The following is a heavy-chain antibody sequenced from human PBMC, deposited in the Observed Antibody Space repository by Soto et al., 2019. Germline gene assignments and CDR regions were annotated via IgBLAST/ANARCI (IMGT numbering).Heavy chain of an antibody. J-gene: IGHJ5*02. D-gene: IGHD2-15*01. V-gene: IGHV3-74*01. Sequence: EVQLVESGGGLVQPGGSLRLSCAASGFTFSSYWMHWVRQAPGKGLVWVSRINSDGSSTSYADSVKGRFTISRDNAKNTLYLQMNSLRAEDTAVYYCARGRGVVVAATPKNSLDPWGQGTLVTVSS. CDR3: ARGRGVVVAATPKNSLDP. CDR1: GFTFSSYW. CDR2: INSDGSST.